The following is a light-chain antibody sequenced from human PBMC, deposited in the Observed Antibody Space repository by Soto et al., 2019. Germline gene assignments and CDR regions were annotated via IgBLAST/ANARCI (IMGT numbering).Light chain of an antibody. CDR2: SAS. CDR1: QSISDT. J-gene: IGKJ1*01. Sequence: EIGMTQSRANLPVSLGGSATLSCRASQSISDTLAWYQQKPGQAPRLLIYSASRRATGFPGRFSGSGSGTDFTLTISSLQSEDLSVYYCQQYNNWPWSFGQGTKVDIK. CDR3: QQYNNWPWS. V-gene: IGKV3-15*01.